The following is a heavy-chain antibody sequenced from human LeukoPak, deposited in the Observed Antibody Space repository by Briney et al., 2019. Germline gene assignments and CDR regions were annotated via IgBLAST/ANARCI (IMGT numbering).Heavy chain of an antibody. Sequence: PGGSLRLSCAASGFTFSSYGMSWVRQPPGKGLEWVSVIYSGGSTYYADSVKGRFTISRDNSKNTLYLQMNSLRAEDTAVYYCAKGGPAAGRFDFWGQGTLVTVSS. CDR1: GFTFSSYG. CDR2: IYSGGST. D-gene: IGHD6-13*01. J-gene: IGHJ4*02. CDR3: AKGGPAAGRFDF. V-gene: IGHV3-66*01.